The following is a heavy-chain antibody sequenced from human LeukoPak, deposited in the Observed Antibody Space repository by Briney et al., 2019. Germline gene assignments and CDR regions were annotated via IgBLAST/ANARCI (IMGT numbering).Heavy chain of an antibody. CDR2: ISAYNGNT. Sequence: ASVKVSCKASGYTFTSYGISWVRQAPGQGLEWMGWISAYNGNTNYAQKLQGRVTTTTDTSTSTAYMELRSLRSDDTAVYYCARAVTTLYSFDIWGQGTMVTVSS. D-gene: IGHD4-11*01. CDR3: ARAVTTLYSFDI. V-gene: IGHV1-18*01. J-gene: IGHJ3*02. CDR1: GYTFTSYG.